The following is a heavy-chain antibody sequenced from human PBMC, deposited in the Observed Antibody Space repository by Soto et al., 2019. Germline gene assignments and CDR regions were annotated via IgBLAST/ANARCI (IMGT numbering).Heavy chain of an antibody. CDR2: IWYDGSNK. Sequence: QVQLVKSGGGVVQPGRSLRLSCAASGFTFSSYGMHWVRQAPGKGLEWVSVIWYDGSNKYYADSVKGRFTISRDNSKNTLYLQMNSLRAEDTAVYYCARVQGGYSGYDVDAFDIWGHGTMVTVSS. D-gene: IGHD5-12*01. J-gene: IGHJ3*02. CDR3: ARVQGGYSGYDVDAFDI. V-gene: IGHV3-33*01. CDR1: GFTFSSYG.